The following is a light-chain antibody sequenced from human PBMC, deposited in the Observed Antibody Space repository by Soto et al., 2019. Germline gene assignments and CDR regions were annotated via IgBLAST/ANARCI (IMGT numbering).Light chain of an antibody. J-gene: IGLJ1*01. CDR3: HSYYSSLSAYV. CDR2: GNS. Sequence: QSVLTQPPSVSGAPGQRVTISCTGSSSNIGAGYDVHWYQQLPGTAPKLLIYGNSNRPSGVPDRFSGSKSGTSASLAITGLQAEHDDDYYSHSYYSSLSAYVFGTGTKVTVL. V-gene: IGLV1-40*01. CDR1: SSNIGAGYD.